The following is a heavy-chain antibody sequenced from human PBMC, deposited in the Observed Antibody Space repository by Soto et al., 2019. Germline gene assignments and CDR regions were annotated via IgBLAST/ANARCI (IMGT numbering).Heavy chain of an antibody. CDR3: ARRHSQNADWATGRFGP. D-gene: IGHD3-9*01. V-gene: IGHV4-59*01. Sequence: PTETLSLTCTFSGGSISSYYWSWLRQPPGKGLEWIGYIYHSGSSNYSPSLKSRLTITKDTSKNHVVLSMINMDPVDTATYFCARRHSQNADWATGRFGPWGPGIVVTVSS. CDR1: GGSISSYY. J-gene: IGHJ5*02. CDR2: IYHSGSS.